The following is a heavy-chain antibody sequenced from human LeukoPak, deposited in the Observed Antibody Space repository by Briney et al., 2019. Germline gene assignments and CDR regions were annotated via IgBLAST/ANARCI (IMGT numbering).Heavy chain of an antibody. Sequence: SVKLSWKASGYTLTGYYIDWVRPAPGHGLEWRVWLHPNSDDTKSAQMFQGRVTMTRDTSISTAHMEVTSLTSDDTAVYYCAREGFSAAAFDYWGQGTLVTVSS. J-gene: IGHJ4*02. V-gene: IGHV1-2*02. CDR2: LHPNSDDT. CDR1: GYTLTGYY. CDR3: AREGFSAAAFDY. D-gene: IGHD6-25*01.